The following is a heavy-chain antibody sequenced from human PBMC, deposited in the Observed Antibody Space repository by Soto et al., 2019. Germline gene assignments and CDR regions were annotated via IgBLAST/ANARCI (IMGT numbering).Heavy chain of an antibody. J-gene: IGHJ4*01. CDR3: ASGGGYCSSTSCSV. CDR1: GGSISSGGYY. Sequence: PSETLSLTCTVSGGSISSGGYYWIWIRQHPGKGLEWIGYIYYSGSTYYNPSLKSRVTISVDTSKNQFSLKLSSVTAADTAVYYCASGGGYCSSTSCSVWGHGTLVTVSS. V-gene: IGHV4-31*03. CDR2: IYYSGST. D-gene: IGHD2-2*01.